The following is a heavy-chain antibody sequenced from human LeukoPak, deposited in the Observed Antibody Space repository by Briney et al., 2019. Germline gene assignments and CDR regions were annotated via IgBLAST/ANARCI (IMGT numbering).Heavy chain of an antibody. J-gene: IGHJ4*02. D-gene: IGHD3-22*01. CDR2: IKQDGSEN. Sequence: GGSLRLSCAASGFPFSVYWMSWVRQAPGKGLEWVAHIKQDGSENTYMDSVKGRVTISRDNAENSFFLQMSSLRVEDTAVYYCVRGGKYYYGSNGYYPHFDYWGRGALVTVSS. V-gene: IGHV3-7*01. CDR3: VRGGKYYYGSNGYYPHFDY. CDR1: GFPFSVYW.